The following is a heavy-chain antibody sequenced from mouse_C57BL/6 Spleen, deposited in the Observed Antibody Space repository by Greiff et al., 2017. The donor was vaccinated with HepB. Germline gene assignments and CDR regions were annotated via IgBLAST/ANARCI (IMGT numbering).Heavy chain of an antibody. V-gene: IGHV1-15*01. Sequence: QVQLKESGAELVRPGASVTLSCKASGYTFTDYEMHWVKQTPVHGLEWIGAIDPETGGTAYNQKFKGKAILTADKSSSTAYMELRSLTSEDSAVYYCTRGDYYFEGFAYWGQGTLVTVSA. CDR2: IDPETGGT. D-gene: IGHD2-13*01. CDR1: GYTFTDYE. CDR3: TRGDYYFEGFAY. J-gene: IGHJ3*01.